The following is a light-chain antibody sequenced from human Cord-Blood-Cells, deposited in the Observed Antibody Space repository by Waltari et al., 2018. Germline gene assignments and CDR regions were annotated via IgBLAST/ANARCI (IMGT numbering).Light chain of an antibody. CDR3: SSYTSSSTWV. CDR1: SSDVGRYNY. CDR2: DVS. Sequence: QSALTHPATVSGSPGQSITISCTGTSSDVGRYNYVSWYQQHPGKAPKLMIYDVSKRPSGVSNRFSGSKSGNTASLTISGLQAEDEADYYCSSYTSSSTWVFGGGTKLTVL. J-gene: IGLJ3*02. V-gene: IGLV2-14*01.